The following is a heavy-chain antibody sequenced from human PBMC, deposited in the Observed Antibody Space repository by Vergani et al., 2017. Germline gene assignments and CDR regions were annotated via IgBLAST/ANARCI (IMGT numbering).Heavy chain of an antibody. CDR2: IYYSGST. D-gene: IGHD3-3*01. V-gene: IGHV4-39*07. J-gene: IGHJ6*02. CDR3: ASGPEYYDFWSGLRPHYYYGMGV. CDR1: GGSISSSSYY. Sequence: QVQLQESGPGLVKPSETLSLTCTVSGGSISSSSYYWGWIRQPPGKGLEWIGSIYYSGSTYYNPSLKSRVTIPVDTSKNQFSLKLSSVTAADTAVYYCASGPEYYDFWSGLRPHYYYGMGVWGQGTTVTVSS.